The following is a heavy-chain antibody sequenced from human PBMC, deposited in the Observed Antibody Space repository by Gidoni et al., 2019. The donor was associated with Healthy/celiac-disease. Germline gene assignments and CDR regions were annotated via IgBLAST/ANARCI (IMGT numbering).Heavy chain of an antibody. V-gene: IGHV1-69*01. CDR3: ARARILPAAIGYFDY. D-gene: IGHD2-2*01. J-gene: IGHJ4*02. CDR1: GRTFSSYA. CDR2: IIPICGTA. Sequence: QVQLVQSGAEVKKPGSSVKVSCKASGRTFSSYAISWVRQAPGQGLEWMGGIIPICGTANYAQKFQGRVTITADESTSTAYMELSSLRSEDTAVYYCARARILPAAIGYFDYWGQGTLVTGSS.